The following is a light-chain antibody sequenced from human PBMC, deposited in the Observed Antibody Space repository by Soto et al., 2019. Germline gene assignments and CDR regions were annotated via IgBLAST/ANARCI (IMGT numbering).Light chain of an antibody. J-gene: IGKJ2*01. CDR2: GAS. CDR1: QRVSSSY. V-gene: IGKV3-20*01. Sequence: EIVLTQSPGTLSFSPGERAPLSCRASQRVSSSYLAWYQQKPGQAPRLLIYGASSRATGIPDRFSGSGSGTDFTLTISRLEPEDFAVYYCQLEDTFGQGTKLEIK. CDR3: QLEDT.